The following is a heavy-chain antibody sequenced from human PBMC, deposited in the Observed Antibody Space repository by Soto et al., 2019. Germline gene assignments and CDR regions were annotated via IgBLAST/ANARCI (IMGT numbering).Heavy chain of an antibody. CDR1: GGSISNYY. CDR2: IYYSGST. V-gene: IGHV4-59*01. D-gene: IGHD2-15*01. CDR3: ARASGCSGDSCAFDP. J-gene: IGHJ5*02. Sequence: PSETLSLTCIVSGGSISNYYWSWIRQPPGKGLEWIGYIYYSGSTNYNPSLQSRVTISVDTSKNQFSLKLSSVTAADTAVYYCARASGCSGDSCAFDPWGQGTLVTVS.